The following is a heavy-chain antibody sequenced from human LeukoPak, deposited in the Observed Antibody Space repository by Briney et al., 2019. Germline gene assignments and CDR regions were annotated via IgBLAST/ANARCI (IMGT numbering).Heavy chain of an antibody. V-gene: IGHV3-66*01. J-gene: IGHJ4*02. CDR3: AKDRDMTTVTGPDY. CDR2: IYSGGST. CDR1: GFTVSSNY. Sequence: GGSLRLSCAASGFTVSSNYMSWVRQVPGKGLEWVSVIYSGGSTYYADSVKGRFTISRDNSKNMVYLQMNSLKIEDTAVYYCAKDRDMTTVTGPDYWGQGTLVTVSS. D-gene: IGHD4-17*01.